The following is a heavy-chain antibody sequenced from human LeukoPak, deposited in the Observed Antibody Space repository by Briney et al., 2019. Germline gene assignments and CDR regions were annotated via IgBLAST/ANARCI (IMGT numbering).Heavy chain of an antibody. CDR3: ARDYSNGWYGDFDY. CDR1: GYTFTNYG. Sequence: ASVKVSCKASGYTFTNYGISWVRQAPGQGLEGMGWISAYNGHTNYAQKLQGRVTMTTDTSTSTAYMELRSLRSDDTAIYYCARDYSNGWYGDFDYWGQGTLVTVSS. V-gene: IGHV1-18*01. J-gene: IGHJ4*02. CDR2: ISAYNGHT. D-gene: IGHD6-19*01.